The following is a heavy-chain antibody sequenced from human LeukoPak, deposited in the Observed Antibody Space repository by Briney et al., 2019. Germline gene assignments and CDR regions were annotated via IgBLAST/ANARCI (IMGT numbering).Heavy chain of an antibody. CDR2: IRCDGSNT. D-gene: IGHD6-19*01. Sequence: RGSLRLSCAASGFSFCSYGMRWVRQAPGKGLEWVAFIRCDGSNTYYADSVKGRCTISRDNSKSTLYLQMNMVRAEVTAVYYCARAIAVVAYFDYWGQGTLVTVSS. CDR1: GFSFCSYG. V-gene: IGHV3-30*02. J-gene: IGHJ4*02. CDR3: ARAIAVVAYFDY.